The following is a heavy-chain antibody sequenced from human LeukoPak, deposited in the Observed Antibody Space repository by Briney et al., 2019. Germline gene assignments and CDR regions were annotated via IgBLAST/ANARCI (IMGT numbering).Heavy chain of an antibody. CDR3: ARRSLVAATRRPFDY. Sequence: SETLTLTCAVYGGSFSGYYWSWIRQPPGKGLEWIGEINHSGSTNYNPSLKSRVTISVDTSKNQFSLKLSSVTAADTAVYYCARRSLVAATRRPFDYWGQRTLVTVSS. CDR2: INHSGST. J-gene: IGHJ4*02. CDR1: GGSFSGYY. V-gene: IGHV4-34*01. D-gene: IGHD2-15*01.